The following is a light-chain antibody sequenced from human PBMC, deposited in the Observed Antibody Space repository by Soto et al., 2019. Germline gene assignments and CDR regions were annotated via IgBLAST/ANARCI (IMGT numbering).Light chain of an antibody. J-gene: IGKJ5*01. V-gene: IGKV3-20*01. CDR2: GAS. Sequence: EIVLTQSPGTLSLSPGERATLSCRASQSVTSGYLAWYQQQPNQAPRLLIYGASYRATGIPDRFSGGGSGTDFTLTISRLEPEDFAVYYCQQYGSSITFGQGTRLEIK. CDR3: QQYGSSIT. CDR1: QSVTSGY.